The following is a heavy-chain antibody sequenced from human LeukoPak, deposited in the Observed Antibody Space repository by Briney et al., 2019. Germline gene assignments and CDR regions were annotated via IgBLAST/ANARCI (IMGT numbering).Heavy chain of an antibody. V-gene: IGHV4-34*01. D-gene: IGHD3-16*02. CDR2: INRGGST. CDR1: GGSFSGYY. J-gene: IGHJ3*02. Sequence: SETLSLTCAAYGGSFSGYYWNWIRQPPGKGLEWIGEINRGGSTNYNPSLKSRATISLDTSKSQFSLKLSSVTAADTAVYYCGLGGAIIPDAFDIWGPGTMVTVSS. CDR3: GLGGAIIPDAFDI.